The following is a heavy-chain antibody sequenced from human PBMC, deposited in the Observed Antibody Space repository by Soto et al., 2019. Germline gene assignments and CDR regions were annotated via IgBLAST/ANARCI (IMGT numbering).Heavy chain of an antibody. V-gene: IGHV1-24*01. CDR2: FDPEDGET. CDR3: AMVDVYVTPSPQDV. J-gene: IGHJ6*02. Sequence: GASVKVSCKVSGYTLTELSMHWVRQAPGKGLEWMGGFDPEDGETIYAQKFQGRVTMTEDTSTDTAYMELTSLRSEDTAVYYCAMVDVYVTPSPQDVWGQGTTVTVSS. D-gene: IGHD3-16*01. CDR1: GYTLTELS.